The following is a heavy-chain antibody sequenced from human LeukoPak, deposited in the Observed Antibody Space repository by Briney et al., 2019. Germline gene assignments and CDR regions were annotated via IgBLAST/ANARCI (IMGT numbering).Heavy chain of an antibody. Sequence: SGGSLRLSCAASGFTFDDYTMHWVRQAPGKGLEWVSLISWDGGSTYYADSVKGRFTISRDNSKNSLYLQMNSLRAEDTAVYYCANGNRCTSPNCLGYYYFYMDVWGKGTTVTVSS. V-gene: IGHV3-43*01. D-gene: IGHD2-8*01. CDR3: ANGNRCTSPNCLGYYYFYMDV. CDR2: ISWDGGST. J-gene: IGHJ6*03. CDR1: GFTFDDYT.